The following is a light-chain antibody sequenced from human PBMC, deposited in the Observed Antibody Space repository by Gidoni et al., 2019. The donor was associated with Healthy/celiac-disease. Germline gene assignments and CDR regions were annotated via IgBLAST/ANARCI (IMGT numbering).Light chain of an antibody. CDR3: QQRTNWPWT. V-gene: IGKV3-11*01. CDR1: QSVSSY. CDR2: DAS. J-gene: IGKJ1*01. Sequence: EIVLTQSPATLSLSPGERATLSCRASQSVSSYLAWYQQKPGQAPRLFIYDASNRATGIPARFSGSGSGTDFTLTISSLEPEDFAVYYCQQRTNWPWTFXXXTKVEIK.